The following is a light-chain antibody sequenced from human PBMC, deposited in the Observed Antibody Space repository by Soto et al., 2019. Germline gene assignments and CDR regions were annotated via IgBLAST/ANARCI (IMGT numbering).Light chain of an antibody. J-gene: IGLJ2*01. CDR2: EVS. Sequence: QSALTQPASVSGSPGQSITISCTGTSSDVGTYNYVSWYQQHPGKAPKLMIYEVSNRPSGVSNRFSGSKSDNTASLTISGLQAEDEADYYCSSYTNSDTRVLFGGGTKLTVL. CDR3: SSYTNSDTRVL. CDR1: SSDVGTYNY. V-gene: IGLV2-14*01.